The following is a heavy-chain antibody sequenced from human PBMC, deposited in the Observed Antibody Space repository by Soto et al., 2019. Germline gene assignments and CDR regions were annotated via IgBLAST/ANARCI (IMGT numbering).Heavy chain of an antibody. D-gene: IGHD3-3*01. J-gene: IGHJ4*02. CDR1: GGSFSGYY. V-gene: IGHV4-34*01. Sequence: PSETLSLTCAVYGGSFSGYYWSWIRQPPGKGQEWIGEINHSGSTNYNPSLKSRVTISVDTSKNQFSLKLSSVTAADTAVYYCARARAITIFGVVRRFDYWGQGTLVTVSS. CDR3: ARARAITIFGVVRRFDY. CDR2: INHSGST.